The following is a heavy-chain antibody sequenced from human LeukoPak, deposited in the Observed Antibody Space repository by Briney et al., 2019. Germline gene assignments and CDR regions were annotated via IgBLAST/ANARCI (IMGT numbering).Heavy chain of an antibody. CDR3: ARVVGSGDYFDH. V-gene: IGHV4-30-2*01. D-gene: IGHD2-15*01. CDR2: IYHSGST. J-gene: IGHJ4*02. CDR1: GGSISSGGYS. Sequence: SQTLSLTCAVSGGSISSGGYSWSWIRQPPGKGLEWIGYIYHSGSTYYNPSLKSRVTISVDRSKNQFSLKLSSVTAADTAVYYCARVVGSGDYFDHWGQGTLVTVSS.